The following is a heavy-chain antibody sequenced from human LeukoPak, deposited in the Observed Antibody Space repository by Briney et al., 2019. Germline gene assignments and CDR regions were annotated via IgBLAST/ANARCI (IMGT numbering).Heavy chain of an antibody. CDR1: GFTFINYA. CDR3: AKVGCSTTSCYAGDDY. D-gene: IGHD2-2*01. Sequence: GGSLRLSCAASGFTFINYAMSWVRQAPGKGLEWVSTISADGRTTYYADSVKGRFTVSREYSKNTLYLHLNSLRAEDTAVYHCAKVGCSTTSCYAGDDYWGQGTLVIISS. J-gene: IGHJ4*02. V-gene: IGHV3-23*01. CDR2: ISADGRTT.